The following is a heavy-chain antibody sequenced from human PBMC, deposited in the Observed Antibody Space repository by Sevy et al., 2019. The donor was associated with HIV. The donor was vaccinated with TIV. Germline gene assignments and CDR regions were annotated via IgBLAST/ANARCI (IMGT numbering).Heavy chain of an antibody. J-gene: IGHJ6*02. V-gene: IGHV3-15*01. CDR2: IKSKPDGGTT. Sequence: GEPLKISCAASGFTFSHAWMSWVRQAPGKGLEWVGRIKSKPDGGTTDYAAPVKGRFTISRDDSKNTLFLQMNSLKTEDTAVYYCSTDPIIVLLVTDGIDVWGQGTTVTVSS. CDR1: GFTFSHAW. CDR3: STDPIIVLLVTDGIDV. D-gene: IGHD2-8*02.